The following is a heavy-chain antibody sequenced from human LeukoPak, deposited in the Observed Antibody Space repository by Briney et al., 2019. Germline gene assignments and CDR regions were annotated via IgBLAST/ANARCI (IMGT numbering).Heavy chain of an antibody. CDR3: ARVASGHDVFDI. CDR2: IYYSGST. CDR1: GGSVSSGSYY. D-gene: IGHD3-3*01. J-gene: IGHJ3*02. Sequence: KASETLSLTCTVSGGSVSSGSYYWSWIRQPPGKGLEWIGYIYYSGSTNYNPSLKSRVTISVDTSKNQFSLKLSSVTAADTAVFYCARVASGHDVFDIWGQGTMVTVSS. V-gene: IGHV4-61*01.